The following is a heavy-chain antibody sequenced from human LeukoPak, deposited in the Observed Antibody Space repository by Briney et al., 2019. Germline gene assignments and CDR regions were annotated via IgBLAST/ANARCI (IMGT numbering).Heavy chain of an antibody. Sequence: EASVKVSCKASGYTFTSYYMHWVRQAPGQGLEWMGWISAYNGNTNYAQKLQGRVTMTTDTSTSTAYMELRSLRSDDTAVYYCARASTVAPYYFDYWGQGTLVTVSS. J-gene: IGHJ4*02. D-gene: IGHD5-12*01. CDR2: ISAYNGNT. V-gene: IGHV1-18*04. CDR3: ARASTVAPYYFDY. CDR1: GYTFTSYY.